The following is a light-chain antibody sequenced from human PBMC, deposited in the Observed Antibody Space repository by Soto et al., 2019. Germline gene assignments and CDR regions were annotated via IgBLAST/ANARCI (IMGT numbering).Light chain of an antibody. Sequence: QLVLTQSPSASASLGASVKLTCTLSSGHSSYAIAWHQQQPEKGPRYLMKLSSDGSHSKGDGIPDRFSGSSSGAERYLTISRLQSEDEADYYCQTWDTGARVVFGGGTKVTV. V-gene: IGLV4-69*01. CDR3: QTWDTGARVV. J-gene: IGLJ2*01. CDR1: SGHSSYA. CDR2: LSSDGSH.